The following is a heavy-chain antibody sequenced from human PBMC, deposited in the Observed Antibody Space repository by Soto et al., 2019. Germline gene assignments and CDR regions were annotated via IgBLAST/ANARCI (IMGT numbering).Heavy chain of an antibody. V-gene: IGHV3-30-3*01. D-gene: IGHD2-15*01. Sequence: QVQLVESGGGVVQPGRSLRLSCAASGFTFSSYAMHWVRQAPGKGLEWVAVIQYDGSNKYYADSVKGRFTISRDNSKNPLYLQTNSLRAEDTAVYYCARDYEGSDSGGYGMDVWGQGTTVTVSS. J-gene: IGHJ6*02. CDR2: IQYDGSNK. CDR1: GFTFSSYA. CDR3: ARDYEGSDSGGYGMDV.